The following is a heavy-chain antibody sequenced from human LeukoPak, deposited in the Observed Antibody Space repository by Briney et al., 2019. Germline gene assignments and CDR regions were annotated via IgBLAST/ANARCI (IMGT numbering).Heavy chain of an antibody. V-gene: IGHV4-34*01. CDR3: ASPPMDYYDSRGYSLSDF. CDR2: INHSGST. J-gene: IGHJ4*02. CDR1: GGSFSGYY. D-gene: IGHD3-22*01. Sequence: PSETLSLTCAVYGGSFSGYYWSWIRQPPGKGLEWIGEINHSGSTNYNPSLKSRVAISVDTSKNQFSLKLSSVTAADTAVYYCASPPMDYYDSRGYSLSDFWGQGTLVTISS.